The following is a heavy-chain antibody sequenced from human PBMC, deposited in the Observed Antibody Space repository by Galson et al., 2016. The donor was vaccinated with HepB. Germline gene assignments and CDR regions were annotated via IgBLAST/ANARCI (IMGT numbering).Heavy chain of an antibody. V-gene: IGHV3-74*01. Sequence: SLRLSCAGSGYTFGGSWMQWVRQAPGKGPVWVAHIDNDGTRTTYADSVKGRFTISRDNAKSTLYLQMNSLRVDATAVYYSVRDWYGDHTWGQGTLVTVSA. D-gene: IGHD3-10*01. CDR3: VRDWYGDHT. CDR2: IDNDGTRT. J-gene: IGHJ4*02. CDR1: GYTFGGSW.